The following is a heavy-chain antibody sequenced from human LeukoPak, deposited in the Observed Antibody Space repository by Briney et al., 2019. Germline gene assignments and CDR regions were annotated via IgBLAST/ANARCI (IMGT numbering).Heavy chain of an antibody. V-gene: IGHV3-23*01. CDR3: ARKQSVFDY. CDR2: ISGSGGST. CDR1: GFTFSSYA. D-gene: IGHD4-4*01. Sequence: GGSLRLSCAASGFTFSSYAMSWVRQAPGKGLEWVSAISGSGGSTYYADSVKGRFTISRDNAKNSLYLQMNSLRAEDTAVYYCARKQSVFDYWGQGTLVTVSS. J-gene: IGHJ4*02.